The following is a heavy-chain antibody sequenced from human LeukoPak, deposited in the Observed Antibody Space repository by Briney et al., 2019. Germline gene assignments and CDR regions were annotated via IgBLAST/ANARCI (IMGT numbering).Heavy chain of an antibody. CDR1: RFTFSSYA. Sequence: QPGGSLRLSCAASRFTFSSYAMSWVRQAPGKGLEWVSYISSSGSTIYYADSVKGRFTISRDNAKNSLYLQMNSLRAEDTAVYYCAREGGSGWSRNYYYYMDVWGKGTAVTISS. J-gene: IGHJ6*03. CDR3: AREGGSGWSRNYYYYMDV. CDR2: ISSSGSTI. D-gene: IGHD6-19*01. V-gene: IGHV3-48*03.